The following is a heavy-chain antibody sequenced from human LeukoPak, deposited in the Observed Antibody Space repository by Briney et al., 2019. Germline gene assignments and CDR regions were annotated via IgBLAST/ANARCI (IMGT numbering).Heavy chain of an antibody. CDR3: ARESNFGYSYGCGYYYYGMDV. CDR1: GGSISSGGYY. J-gene: IGHJ6*02. V-gene: IGHV4-31*03. Sequence: SETLSLTCTVSGGSISSGGYYWSWIRQHPGKGLEWIGYIYYSGSTYYNPSLKSRVTISVDTSKNQFSLKLSSVTAADTAVYYCARESNFGYSYGCGYYYYGMDVWGQGTTVTVSS. D-gene: IGHD5-18*01. CDR2: IYYSGST.